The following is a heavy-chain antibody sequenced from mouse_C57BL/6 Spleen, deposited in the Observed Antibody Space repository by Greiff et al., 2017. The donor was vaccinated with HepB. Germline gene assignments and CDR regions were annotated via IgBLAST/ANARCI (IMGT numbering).Heavy chain of an antibody. CDR1: GYTFTGYW. CDR2: ILPGSGST. V-gene: IGHV1-9*01. J-gene: IGHJ4*01. Sequence: QVQLQQSGAELMKPGASVKLSCKATGYTFTGYWIEWVKQRPGHGLEWIGEILPGSGSTNYNEKFKGKATFTADTSSNTAYMQLSSLTTEDSAIYYCARRAVYYYGSFYAMDYWGQGTSVTVSS. CDR3: ARRAVYYYGSFYAMDY. D-gene: IGHD1-1*01.